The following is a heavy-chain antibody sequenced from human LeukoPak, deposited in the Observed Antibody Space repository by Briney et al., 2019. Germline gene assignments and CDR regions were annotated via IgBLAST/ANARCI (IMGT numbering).Heavy chain of an antibody. Sequence: GGSLRLSCAASGFTFSSYGMHRVRQAPGKGLEWVAVISYDGSNKYYADSVKGRFTISRDNSKNTLYLQMNSLRAEDTAVYYCAKDRYYDYVWGSYRSYYFDYWGQGTLVTVSS. D-gene: IGHD3-16*02. CDR3: AKDRYYDYVWGSYRSYYFDY. CDR1: GFTFSSYG. J-gene: IGHJ4*02. CDR2: ISYDGSNK. V-gene: IGHV3-30*18.